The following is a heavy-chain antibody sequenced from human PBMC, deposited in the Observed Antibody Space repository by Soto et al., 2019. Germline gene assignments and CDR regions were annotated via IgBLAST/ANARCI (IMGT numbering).Heavy chain of an antibody. D-gene: IGHD1-7*01. CDR1: GFTFSSYG. CDR3: AKNSLDIWNYDLDY. Sequence: LRLSCAASGFTFSSYGMHWVRQAPGKGLEWVAVISYDGSNKYYADSVKGRFTISRDNSKNTLYLQMNSLRAEDTAVYYCAKNSLDIWNYDLDYWGQGTLVTVSS. J-gene: IGHJ4*02. CDR2: ISYDGSNK. V-gene: IGHV3-30*18.